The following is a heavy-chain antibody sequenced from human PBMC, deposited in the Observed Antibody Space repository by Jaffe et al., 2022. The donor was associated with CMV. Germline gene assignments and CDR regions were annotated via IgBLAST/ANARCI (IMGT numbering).Heavy chain of an antibody. CDR3: ARGHYYDSSGYKYYYYYYGMDV. Sequence: QVQLVQSGAEVKKPGASVKVSCKASGYTFTSYDINWVRQATGQGLEWMGWMNPNSGNTGYAQKFQGRVTMTRNTSISTAYMELSSLRSEDTAVYYCARGHYYDSSGYKYYYYYYGMDVWGQGTTVTVSS. V-gene: IGHV1-8*01. CDR1: GYTFTSYD. J-gene: IGHJ6*02. CDR2: MNPNSGNT. D-gene: IGHD3-22*01.